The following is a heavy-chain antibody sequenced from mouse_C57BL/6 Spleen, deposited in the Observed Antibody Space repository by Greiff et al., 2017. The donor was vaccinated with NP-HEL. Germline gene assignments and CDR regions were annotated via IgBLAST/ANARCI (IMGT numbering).Heavy chain of an antibody. Sequence: QVQLQQPATELVKPGASVKLSCKASGYSFTSYWMHRVKPRPEQGLAWIGNLNPSNGGTNYNEKFKSKATLTVDKSSSTAYMQHSSLTSEDSAVYYCARWLLLYFDVWGRGTEGTVSS. D-gene: IGHD2-3*01. V-gene: IGHV1-53*01. CDR2: LNPSNGGT. J-gene: IGHJ1*03. CDR1: GYSFTSYW. CDR3: ARWLLLYFDV.